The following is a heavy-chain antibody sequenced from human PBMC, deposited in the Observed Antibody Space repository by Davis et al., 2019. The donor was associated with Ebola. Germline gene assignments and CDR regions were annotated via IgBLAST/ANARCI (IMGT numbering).Heavy chain of an antibody. CDR2: INPNSGGT. D-gene: IGHD3-22*01. CDR3: ARGSSSYDSSGYPY. J-gene: IGHJ4*02. Sequence: ASVKVSCKASGYTFTGYYMHWVRPAPGQGLEWMGWINPNSGGTNYAQKLQGRVTMTTDTSTSTAYMELRSLRSDDTAVYYCARGSSSYDSSGYPYWGQGTLVTVSS. CDR1: GYTFTGYY. V-gene: IGHV1-2*02.